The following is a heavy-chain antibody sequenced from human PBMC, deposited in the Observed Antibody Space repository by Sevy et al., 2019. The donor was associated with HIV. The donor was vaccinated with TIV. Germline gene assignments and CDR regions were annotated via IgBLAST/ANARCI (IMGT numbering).Heavy chain of an antibody. V-gene: IGHV5-10-1*01. Sequence: GESLKISCQGSANSFTTYWINWVRQIPGKGLEWMGRIDPSDSYTTYSPSFQGHVTISVDRSSNTAYLQWSSLKASDTGIYYCARRGASLVFYAMDVWGQGTTVIVSS. CDR3: ARRGASLVFYAMDV. CDR1: ANSFTTYW. CDR2: IDPSDSYT. D-gene: IGHD3-10*01. J-gene: IGHJ6*02.